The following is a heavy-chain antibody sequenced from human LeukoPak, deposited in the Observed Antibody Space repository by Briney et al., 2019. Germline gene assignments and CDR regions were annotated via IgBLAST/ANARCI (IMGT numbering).Heavy chain of an antibody. CDR2: IEQDGSEK. CDR3: ARGLLHYYDTLHVFDI. J-gene: IGHJ3*02. CDR1: GFTFSSYW. D-gene: IGHD3-22*01. Sequence: GGSLRLSCAASGFTFSSYWMSWVRQAPGKGLEWVANIEQDGSEKYYVDPVKGRFTISRDNAQNSLYLQMNSLRAEDTAVYYCARGLLHYYDTLHVFDIWGQGTMVTVSS. V-gene: IGHV3-7*01.